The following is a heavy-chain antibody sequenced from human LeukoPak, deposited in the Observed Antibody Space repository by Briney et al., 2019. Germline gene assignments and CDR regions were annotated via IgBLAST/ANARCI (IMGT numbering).Heavy chain of an antibody. CDR3: ARDSGSSSWYFKFDY. CDR1: GYTFTSYG. J-gene: IGHJ4*02. D-gene: IGHD6-13*01. Sequence: ASVKVSCKASGYTFTSYGSSWVRQAPGQGLEWMGWISAYNGNTNYAQKLQGRVTMTTDTSTSTAYMELRSLRSDDTAVYYCARDSGSSSWYFKFDYWGQGTLVTVSS. V-gene: IGHV1-18*01. CDR2: ISAYNGNT.